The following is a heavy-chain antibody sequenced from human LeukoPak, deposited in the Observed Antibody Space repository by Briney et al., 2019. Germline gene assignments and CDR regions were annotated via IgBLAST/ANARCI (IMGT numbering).Heavy chain of an antibody. CDR3: ARVGYGGRYAFDI. D-gene: IGHD4-23*01. Sequence: GASVTVSFTSSGYTFTIYGISWVRRAPGQGREWMGWISAYNGNTNYAQKLQGRVTMTTDTSTSTAYMELRSLRSDDTAVYYCARVGYGGRYAFDIWGQGTMVTVSS. J-gene: IGHJ3*02. CDR2: ISAYNGNT. CDR1: GYTFTIYG. V-gene: IGHV1-18*01.